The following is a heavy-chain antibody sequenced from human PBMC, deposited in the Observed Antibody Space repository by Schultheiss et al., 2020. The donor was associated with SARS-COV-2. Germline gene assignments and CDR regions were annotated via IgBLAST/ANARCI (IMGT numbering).Heavy chain of an antibody. CDR3: ARRMFYYYGMDV. D-gene: IGHD3-10*02. Sequence: SETLSLTCAVYGGSFSGYYWSWIRQPPGKGLEWIGEINHSGSTNYNPSLKSRVTISVDTSKNQFSLKLSSVTAADTAVYFCARRMFYYYGMDVWGQGTLVTVSS. V-gene: IGHV4-34*01. J-gene: IGHJ6*02. CDR1: GGSFSGYY. CDR2: INHSGST.